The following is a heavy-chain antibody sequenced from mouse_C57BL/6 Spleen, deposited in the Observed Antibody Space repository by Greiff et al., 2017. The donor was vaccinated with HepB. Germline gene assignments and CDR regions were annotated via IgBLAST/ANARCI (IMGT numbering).Heavy chain of an antibody. CDR2: ISSGSSTI. D-gene: IGHD1-1*01. J-gene: IGHJ3*01. CDR3: ARYYGAY. CDR1: GFTFSDYG. V-gene: IGHV5-17*01. Sequence: EVKVVESGGGLVKPGGSLKLSCAASGFTFSDYGMHWVRQAPEKGLEWVAYISSGSSTIYYADTVKGRFTISRDNAKNTLFRQMTSLRSEDTAMFYCARYYGAYWGQGTLVTVSA.